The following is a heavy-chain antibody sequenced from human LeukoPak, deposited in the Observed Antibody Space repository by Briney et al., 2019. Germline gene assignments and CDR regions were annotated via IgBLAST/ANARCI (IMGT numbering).Heavy chain of an antibody. V-gene: IGHV3-9*03. CDR3: ARGDSSGWYYFDY. J-gene: IGHJ4*02. Sequence: GRSLRLSCAASGFTFDDYAMHWVRQAPGKGLEWVSGISWNSGSIGYADSVKGRFTISRDNAKNSPYLQMNSLRAEDMALYYCARGDSSGWYYFDYWGQGTLVTVSS. CDR1: GFTFDDYA. D-gene: IGHD6-19*01. CDR2: ISWNSGSI.